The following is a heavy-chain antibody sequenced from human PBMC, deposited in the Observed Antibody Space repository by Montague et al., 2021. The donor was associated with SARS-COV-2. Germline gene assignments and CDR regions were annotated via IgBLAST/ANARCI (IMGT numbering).Heavy chain of an antibody. CDR1: GDSITSSIW. D-gene: IGHD3-16*01. CDR2: IFYTGKS. CDR3: ARRSVLMISVVFDAFDM. V-gene: IGHV4-4*02. J-gene: IGHJ3*02. Sequence: SETLSLTCTVSGDSITSSIWWSWVRQTPGKGLEWMGEIFYTGKSKYNPSLESRLTMSVDVAKNQFSLNLNSVTAADTAVYYCARRSVLMISVVFDAFDMWGQGTLVTVSS.